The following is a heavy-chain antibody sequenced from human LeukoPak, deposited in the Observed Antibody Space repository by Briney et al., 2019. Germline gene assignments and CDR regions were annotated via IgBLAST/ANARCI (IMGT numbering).Heavy chain of an antibody. V-gene: IGHV1-46*01. CDR2: INPSGSST. CDR3: AKDLYLTAAGRGY. Sequence: GASVKVSCKASGYTFTSYYMHWVRQAPGQGLEWMGLINPSGSSTSYAQKFQGRLSLTRDMSTSTDYMELSSLRSEDTAVYYCAKDLYLTAAGRGYWGQGTLVTVSS. CDR1: GYTFTSYY. D-gene: IGHD6-13*01. J-gene: IGHJ4*02.